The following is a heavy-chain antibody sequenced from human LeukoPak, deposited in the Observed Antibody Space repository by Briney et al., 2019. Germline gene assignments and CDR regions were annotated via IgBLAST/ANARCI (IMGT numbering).Heavy chain of an antibody. Sequence: SETLSLTCTVSGGSISSSIYYWAWIRQPPGKGLEWIGNIFYSGSTSYSPSLKSRVTISIDTSKNQFSLRLSSVTAADTAVYYCARHDQSQAFEALDYWGPGTLVTVSS. J-gene: IGHJ4*02. CDR3: ARHDQSQAFEALDY. CDR1: GGSISSSIYY. CDR2: IFYSGST. V-gene: IGHV4-39*01.